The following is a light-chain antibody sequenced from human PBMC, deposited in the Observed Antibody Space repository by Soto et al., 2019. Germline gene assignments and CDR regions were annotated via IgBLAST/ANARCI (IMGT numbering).Light chain of an antibody. CDR3: QQYGSSPQT. V-gene: IGKV3D-11*03. CDR1: QGVSSN. J-gene: IGKJ1*01. Sequence: EIVMTQSPATLSVSPGERATLSCRASQGVSSNLAWYQQKPGQAPRLLIYDASNRATGIPARFSGSGSGTDFTLTISSLEPEDFAVYYCQQYGSSPQTFGQGTKVDIK. CDR2: DAS.